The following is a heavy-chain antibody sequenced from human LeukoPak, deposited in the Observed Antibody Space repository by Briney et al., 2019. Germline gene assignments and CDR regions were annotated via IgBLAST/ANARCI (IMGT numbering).Heavy chain of an antibody. D-gene: IGHD3-22*01. J-gene: IGHJ1*01. CDR3: ARDSYYYDSSGYNFQH. V-gene: IGHV3-30*03. Sequence: GGSLRLSCAASGFTFSSYSMNWVRQAPGKGLEWVAVISYDGSNKYYADSVKGRFTISRDNSKNTLYLQMNSLRAEDTAVYYCARDSYYYDSSGYNFQHWGQGTLVTVSS. CDR2: ISYDGSNK. CDR1: GFTFSSYS.